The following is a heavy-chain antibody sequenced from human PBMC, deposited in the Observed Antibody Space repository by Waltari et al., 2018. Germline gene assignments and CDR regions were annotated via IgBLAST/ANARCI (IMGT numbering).Heavy chain of an antibody. J-gene: IGHJ4*02. CDR3: ARSFGGSGSYKFDY. Sequence: QLQLKESGPRLVKSSETLSLTCTISGGSISTSTHSWAWIRQTPGKGPEWIGSVSYNGNAYYNPSLESRVTMSVDRSKNHFSLDLESVTTPDTSIYFCARSFGGSGSYKFDYWGQGILVTVSS. D-gene: IGHD3-10*01. V-gene: IGHV4-39*02. CDR1: GGSISTSTHS. CDR2: VSYNGNA.